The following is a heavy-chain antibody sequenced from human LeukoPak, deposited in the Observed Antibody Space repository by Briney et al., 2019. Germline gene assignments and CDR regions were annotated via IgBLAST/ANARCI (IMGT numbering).Heavy chain of an antibody. Sequence: PSQTLSLTCTVSGGSISSGDYYWSWIRQPPGKGLEWIGYIYYSGSTYYNPSLKSRVTISVDTSKNQFSLKLSSVTAADTAVYYCARHPKNSRYNWNYEVDYWGQGTLVTVSS. J-gene: IGHJ4*02. CDR3: ARHPKNSRYNWNYEVDY. CDR2: IYYSGST. D-gene: IGHD1-7*01. CDR1: GGSISSGDYY. V-gene: IGHV4-30-4*08.